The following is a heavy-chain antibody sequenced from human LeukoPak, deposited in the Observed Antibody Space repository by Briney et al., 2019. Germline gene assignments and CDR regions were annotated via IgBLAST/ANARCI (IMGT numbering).Heavy chain of an antibody. V-gene: IGHV3-23*01. J-gene: IGHJ4*02. CDR3: AKGKDIVVVPAAPTGY. D-gene: IGHD2-2*01. Sequence: PGGSLRLSCAASGFTFSSYAMSWVRQAPGKGLEWVSAISGSGGSTYYADSVKGRLTISRDNSKNTLYLQMNSLRAEDTAVYYCAKGKDIVVVPAAPTGYWGQGTLVTVSS. CDR2: ISGSGGST. CDR1: GFTFSSYA.